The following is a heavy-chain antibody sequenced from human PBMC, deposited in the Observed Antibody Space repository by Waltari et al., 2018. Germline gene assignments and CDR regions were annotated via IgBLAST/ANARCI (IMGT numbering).Heavy chain of an antibody. CDR2: ISWDSGSR. J-gene: IGHJ4*02. V-gene: IGHV3-9*01. CDR1: GFTFDDYA. CDR3: AKDMGKLGFDY. Sequence: EVQLVESGGGLVQPGRSLRLSCAASGFTFDDYAMHWVRQAPGKGLEWVSGISWDSGSRGYADSVKGRFTISRDNAKNSLYLQMNSLRAEDTALYYCAKDMGKLGFDYWGQGTLVTVSS. D-gene: IGHD7-27*01.